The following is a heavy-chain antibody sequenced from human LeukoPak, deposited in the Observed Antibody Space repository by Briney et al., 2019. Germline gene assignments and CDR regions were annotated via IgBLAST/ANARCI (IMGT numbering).Heavy chain of an antibody. J-gene: IGHJ4*02. CDR3: ARVYYDSSGYYYRRFDY. CDR2: ISAYNGNK. Sequence: GASVKVSCKASGYTFTSYGISWVRQAPGQGLEWMGWISAYNGNKNYAQKLQGRVTMTTDTSTSTAYMELRSLRSDDTAVYYCARVYYDSSGYYYRRFDYWGQGTLVTVSS. CDR1: GYTFTSYG. D-gene: IGHD3-22*01. V-gene: IGHV1-18*01.